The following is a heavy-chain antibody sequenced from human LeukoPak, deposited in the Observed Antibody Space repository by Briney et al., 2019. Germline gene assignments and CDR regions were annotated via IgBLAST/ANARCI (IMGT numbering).Heavy chain of an antibody. V-gene: IGHV4-31*03. CDR3: VREGVVMPNWFDP. D-gene: IGHD3-16*01. CDR1: GDSVSSGAYY. CDR2: SDHSGFT. Sequence: PSETLSLTCTVSGDSVSSGAYYWSWIRQFPGKGLEWIGYSDHSGFTHYNPSLKGRVAISVDTSKNRFSLKVTSVTVADTAVYYCVREGVVMPNWFDPWGQGTLVTVSS. J-gene: IGHJ5*02.